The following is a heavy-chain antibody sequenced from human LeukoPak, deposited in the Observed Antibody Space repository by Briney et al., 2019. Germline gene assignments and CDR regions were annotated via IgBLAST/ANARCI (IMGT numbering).Heavy chain of an antibody. Sequence: GGSLRLSCAASGFTVSSNYMSWVRQAPGKGLEGVAHIKQDGSEKYYVDSVKGRFTISRDNAKNSLYVEMNSLKAEDTAVYYCVRVTECSSSSCYNVAEYFQHWGQGTLVTVSS. D-gene: IGHD2-2*02. CDR2: IKQDGSEK. CDR1: GFTVSSNY. CDR3: VRVTECSSSSCYNVAEYFQH. V-gene: IGHV3-7*01. J-gene: IGHJ1*01.